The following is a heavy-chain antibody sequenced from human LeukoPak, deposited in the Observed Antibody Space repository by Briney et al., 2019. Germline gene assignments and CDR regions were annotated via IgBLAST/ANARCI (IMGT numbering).Heavy chain of an antibody. Sequence: SETLSLTCTVSGGSISSGDYYWSWIRQPPGKGLEWIGYIYYSGSTYYNPSLKSRVTISVDTSKNQFSLKLSSVTAADTAVYYCARYSPFDSSPMDVWGQGTTVTVSS. D-gene: IGHD3-22*01. CDR1: GGSISSGDYY. V-gene: IGHV4-30-4*02. CDR3: ARYSPFDSSPMDV. CDR2: IYYSGST. J-gene: IGHJ6*02.